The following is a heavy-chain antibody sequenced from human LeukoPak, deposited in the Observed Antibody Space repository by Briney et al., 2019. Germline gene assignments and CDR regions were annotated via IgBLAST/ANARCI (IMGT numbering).Heavy chain of an antibody. CDR3: AKRWDSTWSYFDL. Sequence: GGSLRLSCVASGFTFTRSAMHWVRQAPGKGLEWVAFIQYDGDNKYYADSVKGRFTISRDDSQNTLYLQMNSLTVEDTAVYYCAKRWDSTWSYFDLWGQGTLVTVSS. V-gene: IGHV3-30*02. J-gene: IGHJ4*02. D-gene: IGHD1-26*01. CDR1: GFTFTRSA. CDR2: IQYDGDNK.